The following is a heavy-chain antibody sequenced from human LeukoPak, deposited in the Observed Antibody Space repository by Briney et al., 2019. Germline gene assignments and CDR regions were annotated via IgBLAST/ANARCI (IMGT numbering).Heavy chain of an antibody. CDR1: GFTFYDYG. J-gene: IGHJ5*02. CDR2: INWNGDSR. D-gene: IGHD3-22*01. CDR3: ARDDLLPRNWFDP. Sequence: GGSLRLSCAASGFTFYDYGMTWVRQAPGKGLEWVSDINWNGDSRDYAHSVRGRFTIYRDNSKNSLYLQMNSLRVEDTAFYYCARDDLLPRNWFDPWGQGTLVTVSS. V-gene: IGHV3-20*04.